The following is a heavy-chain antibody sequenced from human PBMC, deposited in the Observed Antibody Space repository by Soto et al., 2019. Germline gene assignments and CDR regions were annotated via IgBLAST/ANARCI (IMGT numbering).Heavy chain of an antibody. V-gene: IGHV3-23*01. CDR3: AKDLHWYGMDV. Sequence: EVQLLESGGGLVQPGESLRLSCAASGFTFGNYFMNWVRRAPGKGLEWVSDISSNGGRTHYADSVRGRLTISRDNSRNTLYLQMSSLRAEDTALYYCAKDLHWYGMDVWGQGTTVTVSS. CDR2: ISSNGGRT. D-gene: IGHD1-1*01. CDR1: GFTFGNYF. J-gene: IGHJ6*02.